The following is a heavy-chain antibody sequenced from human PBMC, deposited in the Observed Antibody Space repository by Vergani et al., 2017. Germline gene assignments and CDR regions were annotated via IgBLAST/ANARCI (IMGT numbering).Heavy chain of an antibody. CDR2: ISSSGSTI. Sequence: EVQLVESGGGLVQPRGSLRLSCAASGFTFSSYEMNWVRQAPGKGLEWVSYISSSGSTIYYADSVKGRFTISRDNAKNSLYLQMNSLRAEDTAVYYCAREYCSSTSCYTPIWDWYFDLWGRGTLVTVSS. CDR1: GFTFSSYE. J-gene: IGHJ2*01. V-gene: IGHV3-48*03. D-gene: IGHD2-2*02. CDR3: AREYCSSTSCYTPIWDWYFDL.